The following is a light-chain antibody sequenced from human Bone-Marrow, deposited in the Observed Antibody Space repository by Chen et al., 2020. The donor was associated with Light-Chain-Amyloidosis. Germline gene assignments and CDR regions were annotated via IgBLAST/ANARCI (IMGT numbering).Light chain of an antibody. V-gene: IGKV2-28*01. CDR3: MQTLQPLRT. Sequence: MVMTQSPLSLAVTPGESASISCTSNQSLMQNNGYNFLDWYLQKPGQSPQLLIYLASDRASGVPDRFSGSGSGKDFTLKITSVEADDVGVYFCMQTLQPLRTFGQGTKLEI. CDR1: QSLMQNNGYNF. J-gene: IGKJ2*01. CDR2: LAS.